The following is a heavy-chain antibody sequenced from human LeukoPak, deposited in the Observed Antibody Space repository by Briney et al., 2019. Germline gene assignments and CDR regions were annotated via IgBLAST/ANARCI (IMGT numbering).Heavy chain of an antibody. D-gene: IGHD3-9*01. CDR3: ARDPRDYDILTGVLWGCWFDP. CDR1: GYTFTSYY. V-gene: IGHV1-46*01. CDR2: INPSGGST. J-gene: IGHJ5*02. Sequence: ASVKVSCKASGYTFTSYYMHWVRQAPGQGHEWMGIINPSGGSTSYAQKFQGRVTMTRDTSTSTVYMELSSLRSEDTAVYYCARDPRDYDILTGVLWGCWFDPWGQGTLFTVSS.